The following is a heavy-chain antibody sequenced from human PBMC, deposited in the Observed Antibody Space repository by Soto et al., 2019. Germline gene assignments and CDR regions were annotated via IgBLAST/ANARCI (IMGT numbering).Heavy chain of an antibody. CDR2: IYRSGTT. Sequence: SETLSLTCTVSGDSINTYYWSWIRQPPGKGLEWIGHIYRSGTTRYNPSVESRVTISVDTSKNQFSLELSSVTAADTAVYYCARVQMATIYFDYWGQGILVTVSS. J-gene: IGHJ4*02. D-gene: IGHD5-12*01. CDR1: GDSINTYY. CDR3: ARVQMATIYFDY. V-gene: IGHV4-59*01.